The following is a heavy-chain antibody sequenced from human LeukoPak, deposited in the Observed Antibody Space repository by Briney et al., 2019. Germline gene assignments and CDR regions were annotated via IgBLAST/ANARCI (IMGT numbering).Heavy chain of an antibody. J-gene: IGHJ4*02. CDR2: ISAYNGNT. CDR3: ARDLRFGELLIPYY. CDR1: GYTFTSYG. D-gene: IGHD3-10*01. V-gene: IGHV1-18*01. Sequence: ASVKVSCKAAGYTFTSYGISWVRQAPGQGLEWMGWISAYNGNTNYAQKLQGRVTMTTDTSTSTAYMELRSLRSDDTAVYYCARDLRFGELLIPYYWGQGTLVTVSS.